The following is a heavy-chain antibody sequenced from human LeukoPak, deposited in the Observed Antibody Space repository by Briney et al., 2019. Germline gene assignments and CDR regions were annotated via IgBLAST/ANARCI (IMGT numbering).Heavy chain of an antibody. D-gene: IGHD4-23*01. V-gene: IGHV4-59*01. J-gene: IGHJ4*02. CDR1: GGSISSYY. Sequence: PSETLSLTCTVSGGSISSYYWSWIRQPPGKGLKWIGNIYYSGYTTYSPSLRSRVTISVDTSKNQFSLKLSSVTAADTAVYYCARVEYGGNFFDYWGQGTLVTVSS. CDR3: ARVEYGGNFFDY. CDR2: IYYSGYT.